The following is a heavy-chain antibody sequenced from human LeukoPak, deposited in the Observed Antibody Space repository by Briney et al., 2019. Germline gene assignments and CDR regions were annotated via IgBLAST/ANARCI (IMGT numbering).Heavy chain of an antibody. CDR3: ARAIQFGGYLHY. J-gene: IGHJ4*02. V-gene: IGHV3-53*01. CDR1: GFTLSGDY. CDR2: IFGASTT. D-gene: IGHD2-15*01. Sequence: GGSLRLSCAASGFTLSGDYISWVRQAPGKGLEWVSVIFGASTTYYADSVKGRFTISRDNSKNTLYLQMNSLRAEDTAVYYCARAIQFGGYLHYWGQGTLVTVSS.